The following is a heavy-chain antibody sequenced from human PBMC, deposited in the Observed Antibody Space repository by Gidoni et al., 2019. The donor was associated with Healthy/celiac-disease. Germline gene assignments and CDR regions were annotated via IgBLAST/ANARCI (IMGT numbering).Heavy chain of an antibody. J-gene: IGHJ4*02. CDR3: ARDIDSRWPPEDY. CDR1: GFTFSSYA. CDR2: ISYDGSNK. Sequence: QVQLVESGGGVVQPGRSLSPSCAASGFTFSSYAMHWVPQAPGKGLEWVAVISYDGSNKYYADSVKGRFTISRDNSKNTLYLQMNSLRAEDTAVYYCARDIDSRWPPEDYWGQGTLVTVSS. V-gene: IGHV3-30-3*01. D-gene: IGHD2-15*01.